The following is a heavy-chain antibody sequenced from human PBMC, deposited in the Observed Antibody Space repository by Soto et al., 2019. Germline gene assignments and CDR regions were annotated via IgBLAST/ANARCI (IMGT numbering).Heavy chain of an antibody. CDR2: ISGSGGST. Sequence: GGSLRLSCAASGFTFSSYAMSWVRQAPGKGLEWVSAISGSGGSTYYADSVKGRFTISRDNSKNTLYLQMNSLRAEDTAVYYWAKSGDYDSSGYFDVWGQGTLDTFSS. J-gene: IGHJ4*02. CDR3: AKSGDYDSSGYFDV. V-gene: IGHV3-23*01. D-gene: IGHD3-22*01. CDR1: GFTFSSYA.